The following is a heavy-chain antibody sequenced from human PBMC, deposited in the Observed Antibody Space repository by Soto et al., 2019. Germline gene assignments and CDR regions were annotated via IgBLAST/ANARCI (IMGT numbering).Heavy chain of an antibody. V-gene: IGHV3-30-3*01. CDR1: GFTFSSYA. D-gene: IGHD3-9*01. J-gene: IGHJ4*02. Sequence: QVQLVESGGGVVQPGRSLRLSCAASGFTFSSYAMHWVRQAPGKGLEWVAAISYDGSNKYYADSVKGRFTISRDNSKNTLYLQMNSLRAEDTAVYYCARDLQLRYFDWLSSPDYWGQGTLVTVSS. CDR2: ISYDGSNK. CDR3: ARDLQLRYFDWLSSPDY.